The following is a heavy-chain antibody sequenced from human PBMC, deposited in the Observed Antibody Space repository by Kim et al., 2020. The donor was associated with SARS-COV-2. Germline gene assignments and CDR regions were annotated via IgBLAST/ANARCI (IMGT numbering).Heavy chain of an antibody. D-gene: IGHD3-9*01. J-gene: IGHJ1*01. CDR3: ARDRRYYNILNVYVYEYFQH. V-gene: IGHV3-48*01. CDR2: ISSSSSTI. CDR1: GFTFSSYS. Sequence: GGSLRLSCAASGFTFSSYSMNWVRQAPGKGLEWVSYISSSSSTIYYADSVKGRFTISRDNAKNSLYLQMNSLRAADTAVYYCARDRRYYNILNVYVYEYFQHWGQGTLVTVSS.